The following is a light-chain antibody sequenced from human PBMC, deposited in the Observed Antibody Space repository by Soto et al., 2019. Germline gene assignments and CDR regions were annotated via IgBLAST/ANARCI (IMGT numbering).Light chain of an antibody. J-gene: IGKJ1*01. CDR2: DAS. Sequence: IVLTLSPGTLPLSPGERVTLSCRASQSVSSSLAWYQQKGGQAPRLLIYDASNRATGIPARFSGSGSGTDFTLTISSLVPEDFAVHYCQQLCNWPHWTLGQGS. CDR1: QSVSSS. V-gene: IGKV3-11*01. CDR3: QQLCNWPHWT.